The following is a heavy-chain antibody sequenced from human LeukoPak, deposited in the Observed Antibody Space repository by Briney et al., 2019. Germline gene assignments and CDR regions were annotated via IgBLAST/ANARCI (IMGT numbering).Heavy chain of an antibody. D-gene: IGHD3-10*01. Sequence: ASVKVSCKASGYTFTSYDINWVRQATGQGLEWMGWMNPNSGNTGYAQKFQGRVTMTRNTSISTAYMELSSLRSEDTAVYYCARDTRGTGWFGELFRLPTTDSSYPWGQGTLVTVSP. J-gene: IGHJ4*02. CDR2: MNPNSGNT. CDR3: ARDTRGTGWFGELFRLPTTDSSYP. V-gene: IGHV1-8*01. CDR1: GYTFTSYD.